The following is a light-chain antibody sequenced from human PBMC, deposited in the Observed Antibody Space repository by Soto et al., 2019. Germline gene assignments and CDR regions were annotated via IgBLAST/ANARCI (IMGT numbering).Light chain of an antibody. CDR2: GAS. Sequence: ETVMTQSPVTLSLSPGERATLSCRASKTVGDNLAWYQQKPGQPPSLLIYGASTRASGVPARFSGSGSGTDFILTISSLQSEDFAVYYCQQYNSWPLTFGGGTKVEIK. J-gene: IGKJ4*01. CDR3: QQYNSWPLT. CDR1: KTVGDN. V-gene: IGKV3-15*01.